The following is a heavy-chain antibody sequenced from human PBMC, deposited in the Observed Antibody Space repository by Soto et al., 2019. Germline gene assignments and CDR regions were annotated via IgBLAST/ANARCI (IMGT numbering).Heavy chain of an antibody. J-gene: IGHJ4*02. CDR2: INPDGATR. CDR1: GFTLGTYW. V-gene: IGHV3-74*01. Sequence: EVQLVESGGGLVQPGGSLRLSCAGSGFTLGTYWVHWVRQAPGEGLVWVSRINPDGATRDYADSVKGRFTISRDNARSTVYLQMISLRGDDTAVYYCVTAGSYRFDKWGQGTLVTVSS. D-gene: IGHD3-16*02. CDR3: VTAGSYRFDK.